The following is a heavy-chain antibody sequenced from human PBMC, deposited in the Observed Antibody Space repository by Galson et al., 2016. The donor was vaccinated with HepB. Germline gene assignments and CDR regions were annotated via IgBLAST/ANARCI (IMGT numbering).Heavy chain of an antibody. CDR3: AKDFGREVYGSSGP. J-gene: IGHJ5*02. V-gene: IGHV3-23*01. Sequence: SLRLSCAASGLTFSIYAMNWVRQPPGRGLEWVSTVMGSGVTTYYADSVKGRFTVSRDNFRNTVYLQMDSLRGEDTAVYYCAKDFGREVYGSSGPWGPGTLVTVSS. CDR1: GLTFSIYA. D-gene: IGHD6-19*01. CDR2: VMGSGVTT.